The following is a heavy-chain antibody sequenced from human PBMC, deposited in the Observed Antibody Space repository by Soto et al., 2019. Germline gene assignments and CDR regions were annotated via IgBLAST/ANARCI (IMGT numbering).Heavy chain of an antibody. J-gene: IGHJ6*03. CDR3: ARHGFGELVVYYYYYMDV. D-gene: IGHD3-10*01. Sequence: SETLSLTCTVSGGSISSSSYYWGWIRQPPGKGLEWIGSIYYSGSTYYNPTVKGPFTLSVDTSKNQFSLKLSPVTAADTAVYYCARHGFGELVVYYYYYMDVWGQGTTVTVSS. CDR1: GGSISSSSYY. V-gene: IGHV4-39*01. CDR2: IYYSGST.